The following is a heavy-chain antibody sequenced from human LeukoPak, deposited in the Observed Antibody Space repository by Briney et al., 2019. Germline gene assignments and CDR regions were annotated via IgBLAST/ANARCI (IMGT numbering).Heavy chain of an antibody. D-gene: IGHD2-2*01. V-gene: IGHV3-21*01. J-gene: IGHJ5*02. CDR3: ARGVVPAATVRNWFDP. CDR1: GFTFSSYS. Sequence: GGSLRLSCAASGFTFSSYSMNWVRQAPGKGLEWVSSISSSSSYIYYADSVKGRFTIYRDNAKNSLYLQMNSLRAEDTAVYYCARGVVPAATVRNWFDPWGQGTLVTVSS. CDR2: ISSSSSYI.